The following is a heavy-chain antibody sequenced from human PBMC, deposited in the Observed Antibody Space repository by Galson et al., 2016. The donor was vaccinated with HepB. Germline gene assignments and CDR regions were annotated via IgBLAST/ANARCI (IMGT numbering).Heavy chain of an antibody. CDR2: ILPIFGTA. CDR3: ARLGATVLDY. CDR1: GGTFSSYT. Sequence: SVKVSCKASGGTFSSYTIGWVRQAPGQGLEWMGGILPIFGTANYAQKFQGRVTITADESTSTAYMELSSLKSEDTAIYYCARLGATVLDYWGQGTLVTVSS. V-gene: IGHV1-69*13. J-gene: IGHJ4*02. D-gene: IGHD3-16*01.